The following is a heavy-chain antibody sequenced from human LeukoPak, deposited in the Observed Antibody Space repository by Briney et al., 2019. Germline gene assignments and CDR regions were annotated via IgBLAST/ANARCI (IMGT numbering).Heavy chain of an antibody. CDR3: ARAPITSPFYFDY. V-gene: IGHV3-20*04. Sequence: GGSLRLSCTASGFAFDEHGMSWVRQVPGKGLEWVSGIDWSGGSTGYADPLRGRFTISRDNAKNSLYLQMDSLRAEDTALYYCARAPITSPFYFDYWGQGTLVTVSS. J-gene: IGHJ4*02. CDR1: GFAFDEHG. CDR2: IDWSGGST. D-gene: IGHD2-2*01.